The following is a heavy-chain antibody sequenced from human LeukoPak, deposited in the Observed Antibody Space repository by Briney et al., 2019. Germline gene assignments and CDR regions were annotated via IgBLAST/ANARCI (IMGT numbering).Heavy chain of an antibody. V-gene: IGHV4-4*07. J-gene: IGHJ4*02. CDR1: GGSISHYY. CDR3: ARGVARSSKFHFSYYFDY. Sequence: PSETLSLTCSVSGGSISHYYGSWIRQPAGKGLEWIGRIYNSGSTNYNPSLKSRVTISVDTSKNQFSLKLGSVTAADTAVYYCARGVARSSKFHFSYYFDYWGQGTLVTVSS. CDR2: IYNSGST. D-gene: IGHD6-6*01.